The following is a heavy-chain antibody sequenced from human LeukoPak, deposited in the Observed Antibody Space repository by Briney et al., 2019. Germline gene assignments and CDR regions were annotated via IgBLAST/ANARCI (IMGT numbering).Heavy chain of an antibody. CDR1: GGSISSYY. Sequence: SETLSLTCTVSGGSISSYYWSWIRQPPGKGLEWIGYIYYSGSTNYNPSLKGRGTISVDTSKNQFSLKLSSVTAADTAVYYCARDLSGSGIRWYFDLWGRGTLVTVSS. J-gene: IGHJ2*01. V-gene: IGHV4-59*01. CDR3: ARDLSGSGIRWYFDL. CDR2: IYYSGST. D-gene: IGHD1-26*01.